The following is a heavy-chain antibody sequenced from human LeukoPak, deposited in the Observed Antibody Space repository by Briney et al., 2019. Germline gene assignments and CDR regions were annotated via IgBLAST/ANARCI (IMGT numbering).Heavy chain of an antibody. CDR3: AKVKVATVTTGAFDY. CDR1: GFTFSTYV. V-gene: IGHV3-23*01. Sequence: GGSLRLSCAASGFTFSTYVVNWVRQAPGKGLEWVSAISGSGGSTYYADSVKGRFTISRDNSKNTLYLQMNSLRAEDTAVYYCAKVKVATVTTGAFDYWGQGTLVTVSS. CDR2: ISGSGGST. J-gene: IGHJ4*02. D-gene: IGHD4-17*01.